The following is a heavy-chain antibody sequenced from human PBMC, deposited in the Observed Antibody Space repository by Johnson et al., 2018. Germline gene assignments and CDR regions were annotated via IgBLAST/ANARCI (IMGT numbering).Heavy chain of an antibody. V-gene: IGHV3-15*07. CDR3: TPVRGSSLQYFQY. CDR2: IKSKADGGTT. D-gene: IGHD3-16*01. Sequence: VQLVQSGGGLVQPGWSLKLSCAASGFTFSNAWMTWVRQAPGKGLEWVGRIKSKADGGTTDYAAPVKGRCTISRDDSKNTLYLQMNSLKTEDTAVYYFTPVRGSSLQYFQYWGQGTLVSVSS. CDR1: GFTFSNAW. J-gene: IGHJ1*01.